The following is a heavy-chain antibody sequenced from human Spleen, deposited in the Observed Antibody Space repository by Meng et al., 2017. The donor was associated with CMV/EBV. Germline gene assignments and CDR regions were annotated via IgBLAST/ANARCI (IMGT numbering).Heavy chain of an antibody. V-gene: IGHV1-69*05. D-gene: IGHD2-2*01. J-gene: IGHJ6*02. CDR2: VIPIFATP. Sequence: SVKVSCKASGGTFSNYVINWVRQAPGQGLEWMGGVIPIFATPKYAQKFQGRVTITTDESTNRGYMELSSLRSEDTAIYYCARGGYCRSTTCLYYATDVWGQGTTVTVSS. CDR1: GGTFSNYV. CDR3: ARGGYCRSTTCLYYATDV.